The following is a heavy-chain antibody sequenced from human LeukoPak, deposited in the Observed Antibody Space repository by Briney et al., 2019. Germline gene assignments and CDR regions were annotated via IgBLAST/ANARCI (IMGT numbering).Heavy chain of an antibody. J-gene: IGHJ4*02. Sequence: KSGGSLRLSCAASGFTFSSYSMNWVRQAPGKGLEWVSSISSSSSYIYYADSVKGRFTISRDNAKNTLYLQMNSLRAEDTAVYYCAREGQGYCSSTSCSFDYWGQGTLVTVSS. V-gene: IGHV3-21*01. CDR1: GFTFSSYS. D-gene: IGHD2-2*01. CDR3: AREGQGYCSSTSCSFDY. CDR2: ISSSSSYI.